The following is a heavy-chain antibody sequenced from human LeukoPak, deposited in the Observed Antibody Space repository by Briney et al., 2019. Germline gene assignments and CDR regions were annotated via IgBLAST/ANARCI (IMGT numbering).Heavy chain of an antibody. CDR3: ARGAAHDY. D-gene: IGHD6-25*01. CDR2: ISYDGSNK. J-gene: IGHJ4*02. CDR1: GFTFSSYA. Sequence: PGGSLRLSCAASGFTFSSYAMHWVRQAPGKGLEWVAVISYDGSNKYYADSVKGRFTISRDNSKNTLYLQMNSLRAEDTAVYYCARGAAHDYWGQGTLSPSPQ. V-gene: IGHV3-30*04.